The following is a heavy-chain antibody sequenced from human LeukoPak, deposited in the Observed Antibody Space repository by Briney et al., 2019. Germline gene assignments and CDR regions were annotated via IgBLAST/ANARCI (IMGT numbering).Heavy chain of an antibody. J-gene: IGHJ4*02. Sequence: SETLSLTCTVSGGSISSSSYYWGWIRQPPGKGLEWIGSIYYSGSTYYNPSLKSRVTISVDTSKNQFSLKLSSVTAADTAVYYCARGGGSGRHDGNYWGQGTLVTVSS. CDR3: ARGGGSGRHDGNY. CDR2: IYYSGST. V-gene: IGHV4-39*07. D-gene: IGHD3-10*01. CDR1: GGSISSSSYY.